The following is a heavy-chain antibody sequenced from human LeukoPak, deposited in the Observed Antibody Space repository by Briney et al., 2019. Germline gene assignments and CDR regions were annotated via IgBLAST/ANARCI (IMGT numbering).Heavy chain of an antibody. V-gene: IGHV4-39*01. J-gene: IGHJ4*02. CDR2: IYYSGST. CDR3: ATTYCGGDCYPAW. Sequence: IPSETLSLTCSVSGGSLSSSGYYGGWIRQPPGKGLEWIGNIYYSGSTYYNPSLKSRLTISVDTSKNQFSLKLSSVAAADTAVYYCATTYCGGDCYPAWWGQGTLVTVSS. D-gene: IGHD2-21*02. CDR1: GGSLSSSGYY.